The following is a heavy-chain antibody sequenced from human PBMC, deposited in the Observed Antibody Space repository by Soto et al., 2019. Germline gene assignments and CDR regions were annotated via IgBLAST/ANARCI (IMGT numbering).Heavy chain of an antibody. CDR1: GGSISSGGYS. CDR3: ARGSSIAGLYYGMDV. J-gene: IGHJ6*02. D-gene: IGHD6-6*01. V-gene: IGHV4-30-2*01. Sequence: TLSLTCAVSGGSISSGGYSWSWIRQPPGKGLEWIGYIYHSGSTYYNPSLKSRVTISVDRSKNQFSLKLSSVTAADTAVYYFARGSSIAGLYYGMDVWGQGTTVTVSS. CDR2: IYHSGST.